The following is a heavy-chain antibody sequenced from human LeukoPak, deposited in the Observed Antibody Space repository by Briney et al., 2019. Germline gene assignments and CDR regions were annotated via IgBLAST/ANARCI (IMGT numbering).Heavy chain of an antibody. CDR1: GFTFSSYS. J-gene: IGHJ4*02. D-gene: IGHD3-10*01. V-gene: IGHV3-21*01. CDR2: ISSNSVYI. Sequence: GGSLRLSCAASGFTFSSYSMNWVRQAPGKGLEWVSSISSNSVYIYYTDSVKGRFTISRDNAKNSLYLQMNSLRAEDTAVYYCARDSGMTTPDYWGQGTLVTVSS. CDR3: ARDSGMTTPDY.